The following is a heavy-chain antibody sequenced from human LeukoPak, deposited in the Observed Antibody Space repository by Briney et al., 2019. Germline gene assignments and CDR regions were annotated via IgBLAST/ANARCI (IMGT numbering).Heavy chain of an antibody. Sequence: GASVKASCKVSVYTLTELSMHWVRQAPGKGLECMGGFDPEDGEAIYAQKFQGRVTMTEDTSTDTAYMELSSLRSEDTAVYYCATSHYYDSSGYYGYWGQGTLVTVSS. CDR1: VYTLTELS. CDR2: FDPEDGEA. CDR3: ATSHYYDSSGYYGY. D-gene: IGHD3-22*01. V-gene: IGHV1-24*01. J-gene: IGHJ4*02.